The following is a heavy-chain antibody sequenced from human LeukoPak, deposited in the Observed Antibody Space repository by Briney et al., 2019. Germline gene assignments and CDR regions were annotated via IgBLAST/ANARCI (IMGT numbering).Heavy chain of an antibody. CDR2: INPNSGGT. J-gene: IGHJ4*02. D-gene: IGHD3-10*01. CDR1: GYTFTGYY. CDR3: ARAMVRGVISPFDY. V-gene: IGHV1-2*02. Sequence: ASVKVSCKASGYTFTGYYMHWVRQAPGQGLEWMGWINPNSGGTNYAQKFQGRVTMTRDTSISTAYMELSRLRSDDTAVYYCARAMVRGVISPFDYWGQGTLVTVSS.